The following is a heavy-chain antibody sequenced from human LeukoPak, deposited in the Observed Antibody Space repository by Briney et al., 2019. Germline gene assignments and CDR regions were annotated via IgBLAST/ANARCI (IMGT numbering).Heavy chain of an antibody. CDR2: ISSSSSYI. J-gene: IGHJ5*02. D-gene: IGHD2-8*01. CDR1: GFTFSSYS. Sequence: GGSLRLSCAASGFTFSSYSMNWVRQAPGKGLEWVSSISSSSSYIYYADSVKGRFTISRDNAKNSLYLQMNSLRAEDTAVYYCAREQLMVYAIAGSWFDPWGQGTLVTVSS. CDR3: AREQLMVYAIAGSWFDP. V-gene: IGHV3-21*01.